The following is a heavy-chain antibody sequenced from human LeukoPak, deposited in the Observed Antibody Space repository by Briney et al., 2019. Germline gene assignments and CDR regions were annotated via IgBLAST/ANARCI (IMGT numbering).Heavy chain of an antibody. Sequence: ASVKVSCKASGYTFTGYYMHWVRQAPGQGLEWMGWINPNSGGTNYAQKFQGWVTMTRDTSISTAYMELSRLRSDDTAVYYCARGFDTMVRGVIPFDYWGREPWSPSPQ. D-gene: IGHD3-10*01. CDR1: GYTFTGYY. J-gene: IGHJ4*02. CDR2: INPNSGGT. CDR3: ARGFDTMVRGVIPFDY. V-gene: IGHV1-2*04.